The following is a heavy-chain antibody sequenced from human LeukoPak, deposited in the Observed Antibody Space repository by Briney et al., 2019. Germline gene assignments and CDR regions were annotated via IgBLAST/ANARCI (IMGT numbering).Heavy chain of an antibody. CDR2: ISGSGGST. CDR1: GFTFSSYA. V-gene: IGHV3-23*01. Sequence: GGSLRLSCAASGFTFSSYAMSWVRQAPGKGLEWVSAISGSGGSTYYADSVKGRFTISRDNSKNTLYLQMNSLRAEDTAVYYCAQLRYFDWLLQTMYYFDYWGQGTLVTVSS. CDR3: AQLRYFDWLLQTMYYFDY. J-gene: IGHJ4*02. D-gene: IGHD3-9*01.